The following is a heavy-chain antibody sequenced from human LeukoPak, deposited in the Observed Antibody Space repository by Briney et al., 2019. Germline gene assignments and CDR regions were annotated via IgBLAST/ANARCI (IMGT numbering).Heavy chain of an antibody. D-gene: IGHD6-19*01. CDR3: ARAILTVSGTALFYLDF. CDR1: GFTFSKHT. CDR2: ISSQENYV. Sequence: GGSLRVSCAASGFTFSKHTMNWVRQAPGRGLEWVASISSQENYVYYADSMKGRFTISRDNANNSLNLQLDSLRAEDTAVYYCARAILTVSGTALFYLDFWGQGTLVTVSP. J-gene: IGHJ4*02. V-gene: IGHV3-21*01.